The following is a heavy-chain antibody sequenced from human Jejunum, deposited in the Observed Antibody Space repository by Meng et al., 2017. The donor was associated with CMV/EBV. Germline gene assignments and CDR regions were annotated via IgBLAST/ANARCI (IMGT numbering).Heavy chain of an antibody. CDR2: ISGSGPAT. Sequence: GFSFTRHAMGWVRQAPGKRPEWVAGISGSGPATYYADSVKGRFTISRDNSHNTLFLQMNGLRGDDTAVYYCARDMGYTVTAPFDYWGQGSVVTVSS. V-gene: IGHV3-23*01. J-gene: IGHJ4*02. CDR1: GFSFTRHA. D-gene: IGHD4-11*01. CDR3: ARDMGYTVTAPFDY.